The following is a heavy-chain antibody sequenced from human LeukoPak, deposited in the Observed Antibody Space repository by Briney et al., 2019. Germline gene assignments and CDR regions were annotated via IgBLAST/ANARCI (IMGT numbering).Heavy chain of an antibody. CDR3: ARDNRGFGELKAYAFDI. CDR1: GGSISSGSYY. V-gene: IGHV4-61*02. Sequence: SQTLPLTXTVSGGSISSGSYYWSWIRQPAGKGLEWIGRIYTSGSTNYNPSLKSRVTISVDTSKNQFSLKLSSVTAADTAVYYCARDNRGFGELKAYAFDIWGQGTMVTVSS. D-gene: IGHD3-10*01. CDR2: IYTSGST. J-gene: IGHJ3*02.